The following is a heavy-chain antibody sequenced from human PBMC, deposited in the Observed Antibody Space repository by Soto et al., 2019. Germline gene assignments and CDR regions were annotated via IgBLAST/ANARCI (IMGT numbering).Heavy chain of an antibody. Sequence: SETLSLTCAVSGYSISSGYYWGWIRQPPGKGLEWIGSIYHSGSTYYNPSLKSRVTISVDTSKNQFSLKLSFVTAADTAMYYCARARGGVQDWGPGTLVTVSS. CDR1: GYSISSGYY. CDR2: IYHSGST. J-gene: IGHJ1*01. D-gene: IGHD3-10*01. CDR3: ARARGGVQD. V-gene: IGHV4-38-2*01.